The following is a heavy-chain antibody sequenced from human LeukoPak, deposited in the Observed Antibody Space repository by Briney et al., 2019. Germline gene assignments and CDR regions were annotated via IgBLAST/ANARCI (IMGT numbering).Heavy chain of an antibody. V-gene: IGHV3-72*01. CDR2: IRRGTNSYTT. CDR3: TRDGGEGGNSAFDI. J-gene: IGHJ3*02. Sequence: GGSLRLSCAASEFTFSDYILDWVRQAPGKGLEWVGRIRRGTNSYTTEYAASVKGRFIISRDDSKNSLYLHMNSLKTEDTAVYYCTRDGGEGGNSAFDIWGQGTMATVSS. CDR1: EFTFSDYI. D-gene: IGHD4-23*01.